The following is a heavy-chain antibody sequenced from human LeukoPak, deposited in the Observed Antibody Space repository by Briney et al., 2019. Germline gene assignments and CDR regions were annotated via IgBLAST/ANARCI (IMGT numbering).Heavy chain of an antibody. Sequence: PSETLSLTCTVSGGSISSYYWSWIRQPPGKGLEWSGYIYYSGSTNYNPSLKSRVTISVDTSKNQFSLKLSSVTAADTAVYYCARARRLYLPHYYMDVWGKGTTVTVSS. D-gene: IGHD2-2*01. V-gene: IGHV4-59*01. J-gene: IGHJ6*03. CDR1: GGSISSYY. CDR2: IYYSGST. CDR3: ARARRLYLPHYYMDV.